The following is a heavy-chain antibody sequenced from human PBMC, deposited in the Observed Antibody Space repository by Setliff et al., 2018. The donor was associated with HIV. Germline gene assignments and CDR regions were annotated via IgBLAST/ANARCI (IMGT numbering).Heavy chain of an antibody. D-gene: IGHD3-22*01. J-gene: IGHJ5*02. CDR2: INHRGLS. Sequence: LSLTCAVYGGSLSDDYWSWIRQPPGKGLEWIGEINHRGLSNFNPSLKSRVSISVDTPRNQFSLKLSSVTAADTAVYYCARDMMYHYDRSGSFGYFGPWGQGTQVTVSS. CDR3: ARDMMYHYDRSGSFGYFGP. V-gene: IGHV4-34*01. CDR1: GGSLSDDY.